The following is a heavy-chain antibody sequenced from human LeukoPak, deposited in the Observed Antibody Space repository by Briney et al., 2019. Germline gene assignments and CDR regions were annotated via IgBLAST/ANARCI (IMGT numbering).Heavy chain of an antibody. V-gene: IGHV3-53*01. CDR1: GFTVSSNY. D-gene: IGHD6-13*01. Sequence: GGPLTLSCAASGFTVSSNYRRGGRQASGGGEGWVSVIYSGGSTYYAHSVKGRFTISRDNSKNTLYLQMNSLRAEDTALYYCASVSSSSWWARDYWGQGTLVTVSS. CDR3: ASVSSSSWWARDY. J-gene: IGHJ4*02. CDR2: IYSGGST.